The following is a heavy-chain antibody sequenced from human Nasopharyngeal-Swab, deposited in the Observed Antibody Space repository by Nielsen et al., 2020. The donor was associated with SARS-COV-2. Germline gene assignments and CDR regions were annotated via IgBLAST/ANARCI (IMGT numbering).Heavy chain of an antibody. J-gene: IGHJ4*02. CDR1: GGSISSSSYY. V-gene: IGHV4-39*01. CDR2: IYYSGST. D-gene: IGHD4-17*01. Sequence: SETLSLTCAVSGGSISSSSYYWGWIRQPPGKGLEWIGSIYYSGSTYYNPSLKSRVTISVDTSKNQFSLKLSSVTAADTAVYYCAGLYYGDYGYYFDYWGQGTLVTVSS. CDR3: AGLYYGDYGYYFDY.